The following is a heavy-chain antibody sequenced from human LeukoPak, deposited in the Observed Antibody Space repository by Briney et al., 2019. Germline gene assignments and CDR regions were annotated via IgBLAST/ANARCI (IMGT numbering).Heavy chain of an antibody. Sequence: SETLSLTCTVSGGSISSGSYYWSWIRQPAGKGLEWIGRIYTSGSTNYNPSLKSRVTISVDTSKNQFSLKLSSVTAADTAVYYCAREAVAGTYYWGQGTLVTVSS. V-gene: IGHV4-61*02. CDR1: GGSISSGSYY. CDR2: IYTSGST. J-gene: IGHJ4*02. D-gene: IGHD6-19*01. CDR3: AREAVAGTYY.